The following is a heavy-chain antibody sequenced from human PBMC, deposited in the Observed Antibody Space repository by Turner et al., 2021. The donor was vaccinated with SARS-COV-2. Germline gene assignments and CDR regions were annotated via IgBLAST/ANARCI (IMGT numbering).Heavy chain of an antibody. CDR3: ASPFDY. CDR2: IDSSSSTI. CDR1: GFTFSTYS. Sequence: EVHLVESGGGLVQPGGSLRLSCVASGFTFSTYSMNWVRQAPGKGLEWVSYIDSSSSTIYYADSVKGRFTISGDNAKNSLYLQMNSLRADDTAVYYCASPFDYWGQGTLVTVSS. V-gene: IGHV3-48*01. J-gene: IGHJ4*02.